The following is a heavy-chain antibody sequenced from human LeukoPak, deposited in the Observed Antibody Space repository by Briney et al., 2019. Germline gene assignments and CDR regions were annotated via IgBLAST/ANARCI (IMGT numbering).Heavy chain of an antibody. CDR3: ARGSFGVDY. CDR2: IWYDGSNK. J-gene: IGHJ4*02. V-gene: IGHV3-33*01. D-gene: IGHD3-10*01. CDR1: GFTFSSYG. Sequence: PGRSLRLSCAASGFTFSSYGMHWVRQAPGKGLEWVAVIWYDGSNKYYADSVKGRFTISRDSSKNTLFLQMNSLRAEDTAVYYCARGSFGVDYWGQGTLVTISS.